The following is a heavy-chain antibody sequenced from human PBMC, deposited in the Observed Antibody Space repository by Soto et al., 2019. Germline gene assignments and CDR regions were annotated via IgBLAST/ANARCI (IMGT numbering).Heavy chain of an antibody. D-gene: IGHD1-26*01. CDR3: AKDVVVGATTGLGDYYYYYGMDV. Sequence: VRQAPGKGLEWVAVISYDGSSKYYADSVKGRFTISRDNSKNTLYLQMNSLRAEDTAVYYCAKDVVVGATTGLGDYYYYYGMDVWGQGTTVTVSS. CDR2: ISYDGSSK. J-gene: IGHJ6*02. V-gene: IGHV3-30*18.